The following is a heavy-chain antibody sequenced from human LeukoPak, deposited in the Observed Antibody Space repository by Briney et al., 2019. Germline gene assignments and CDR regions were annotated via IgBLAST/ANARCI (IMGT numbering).Heavy chain of an antibody. D-gene: IGHD6-19*01. Sequence: GGSLRLSCATSGFTFSYYYMIWIRQAPGKGLEWVSYISSSSTYTKYADSVKGRFTIFRDNAKNSLFLQMNSLRAEDTAVYYCARAGGGSASYFAYWGQGALVTVSS. J-gene: IGHJ4*02. CDR1: GFTFSYYY. CDR2: ISSSSTYT. CDR3: ARAGGGSASYFAY. V-gene: IGHV3-11*05.